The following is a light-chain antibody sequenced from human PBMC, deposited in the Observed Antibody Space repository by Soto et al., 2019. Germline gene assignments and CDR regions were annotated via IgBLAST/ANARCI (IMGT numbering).Light chain of an antibody. CDR3: SSYTTRSTWV. CDR1: NSDVGGYNH. Sequence: QPVLTQPASVSGSPGQSITISCTGTNSDVGGYNHVSWYQQHPGKAPKLMIYEVTNRPSGVSNRLSGSKSGNTASLTISGLQAEDEADYYCSSYTTRSTWVFGGGTQLTVL. V-gene: IGLV2-14*01. CDR2: EVT. J-gene: IGLJ3*02.